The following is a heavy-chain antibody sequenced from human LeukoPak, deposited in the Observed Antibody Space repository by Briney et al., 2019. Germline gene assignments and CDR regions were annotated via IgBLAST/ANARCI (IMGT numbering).Heavy chain of an antibody. D-gene: IGHD6-6*01. J-gene: IGHJ4*01. CDR2: ISGNGGST. CDR1: GFTFSSHA. CDR3: ARKEGYSTSSSDY. Sequence: GGSLRLSCEAAGFTFSSHAMSWVRQAPGKGLEWVSGISGNGGSTYYADSVKGRFTISRDNSKNTMYMQMNSLRGEDTAIYYCARKEGYSTSSSDYWGHGTLVTVSS. V-gene: IGHV3-23*01.